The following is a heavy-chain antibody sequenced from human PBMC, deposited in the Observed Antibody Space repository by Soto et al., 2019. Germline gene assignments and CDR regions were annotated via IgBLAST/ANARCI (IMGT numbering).Heavy chain of an antibody. CDR2: IYPGDSDT. J-gene: IGHJ6*02. V-gene: IGHV5-51*01. Sequence: PGESLKISCKGSGYSFTSYWIGWVRQMPGKGREWMGIIYPGDSDTRYSPSFQGQVTISADKSISTAYLQWSSRKAADTAMYYCARQPPGVVSKGGGYGMDVWGQGTTVTVSS. CDR1: GYSFTSYW. D-gene: IGHD3-3*01. CDR3: ARQPPGVVSKGGGYGMDV.